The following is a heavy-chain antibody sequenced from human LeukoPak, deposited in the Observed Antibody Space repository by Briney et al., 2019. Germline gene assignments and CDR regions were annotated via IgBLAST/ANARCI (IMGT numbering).Heavy chain of an antibody. CDR3: ARRKGYCSGGNCYPEPLDY. Sequence: SETLSLTCAVSGYSISSGYYWGWIRQPPGKGLAWIANIYHTGSTYYNPSLQSRVTISLDTSKNQFSLKLSSVTAADTAVYYCARRKGYCSGGNCYPEPLDYWGQGTLVTVSS. D-gene: IGHD2-15*01. V-gene: IGHV4-38-2*01. CDR1: GYSISSGYY. CDR2: IYHTGST. J-gene: IGHJ4*02.